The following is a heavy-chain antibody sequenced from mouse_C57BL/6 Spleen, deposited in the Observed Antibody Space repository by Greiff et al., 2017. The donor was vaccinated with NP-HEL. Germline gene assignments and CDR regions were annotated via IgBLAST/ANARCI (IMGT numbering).Heavy chain of an antibody. J-gene: IGHJ1*03. CDR1: GYTFTSYW. CDR2: IYPSDSET. V-gene: IGHV1-61*01. CDR3: AKMGGDGYHWYFDV. D-gene: IGHD2-3*01. Sequence: VQLQQPGAELVRPGSSVKLSCKASGYTFTSYWMDWVKQRPGQGLEWIGNIYPSDSETHYNQKFKDKATLTVDKSSSTAYMQLSSLTSEDSAVYDCAKMGGDGYHWYFDVWGTGTTVTVSS.